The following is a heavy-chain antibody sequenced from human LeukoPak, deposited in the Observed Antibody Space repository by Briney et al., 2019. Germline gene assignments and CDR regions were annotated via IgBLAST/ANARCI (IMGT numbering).Heavy chain of an antibody. V-gene: IGHV1-69*01. CDR1: GGTFSSYA. CDR3: ARDSFRGYSGYDLLRYYYGMDV. D-gene: IGHD5-12*01. Sequence: RASVKVSCKASGGTFSSYAISWVRQAPGQGLEWMGGIIPIFGTANYAQKFQGRVTITADESTSTAYKELSSLRSEDTAVYYCARDSFRGYSGYDLLRYYYGMDVWGQGTTVTVSS. CDR2: IIPIFGTA. J-gene: IGHJ6*02.